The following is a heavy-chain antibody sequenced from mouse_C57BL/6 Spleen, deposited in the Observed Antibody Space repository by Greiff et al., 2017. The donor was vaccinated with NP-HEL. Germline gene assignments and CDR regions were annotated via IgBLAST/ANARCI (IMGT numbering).Heavy chain of an antibody. V-gene: IGHV3-1*01. Sequence: EVQRVESGPGMVKPSQSLSLTCTVTGYSITSGYDWHWIRHFPGNKLEWMGYISYSGSTNYNPSLKSRISITHDTSKNHFFLKLNSVTTEDTATYYCARGEGYDGRGRGFAYWGQGTLVTVSA. J-gene: IGHJ3*01. CDR1: GYSITSGYD. CDR3: ARGEGYDGRGRGFAY. D-gene: IGHD2-2*01. CDR2: ISYSGST.